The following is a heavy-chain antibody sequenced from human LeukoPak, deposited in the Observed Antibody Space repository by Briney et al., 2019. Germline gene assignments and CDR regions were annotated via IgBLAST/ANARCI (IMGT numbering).Heavy chain of an antibody. CDR2: ISYDGSNK. CDR1: GFTFSSYG. V-gene: IGHV3-30*18. J-gene: IGHJ4*02. Sequence: GRSLRLSCAASGFTFSSYGMHWVRQAPGKGLEWVAVISYDGSNKYYADSVKGRFTISRDNSKNTLYLQMNSLRAEDTAVYYCAKDLWVYCSSTSCFYSGSDYWGQGTLVTVSS. CDR3: AKDLWVYCSSTSCFYSGSDY. D-gene: IGHD2-2*01.